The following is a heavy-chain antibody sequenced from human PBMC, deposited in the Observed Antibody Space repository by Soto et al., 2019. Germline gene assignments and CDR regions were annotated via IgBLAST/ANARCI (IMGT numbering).Heavy chain of an antibody. J-gene: IGHJ5*02. V-gene: IGHV4-31*03. D-gene: IGHD1-26*01. Sequence: QVQLQESGPGLVKPSQTLSLTCTVSGDSISSGGYHWSWIRQHPVKGLEWIGYIYHSGSRYYNPSFKSRVDMSVDTSKNQFSLKLTSVTAADTAVYYCARGTATTDHWFGPWGQGTLVTVSS. CDR2: IYHSGSR. CDR1: GDSISSGGYH. CDR3: ARGTATTDHWFGP.